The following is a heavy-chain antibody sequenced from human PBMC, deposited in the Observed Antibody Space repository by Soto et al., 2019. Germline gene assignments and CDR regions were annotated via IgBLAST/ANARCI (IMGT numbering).Heavy chain of an antibody. V-gene: IGHV3-9*01. CDR3: AKDLGPATAFDI. Sequence: EVQLVESGGGLVQPGRSLRLSCAASGFTFDDYDMHWVRQAPGKGLEWVSGISCNSDRIGYADSVKGRFTISRDNAKNSLYLQMNSLRAEDTALYYCAKDLGPATAFDIWGQGTVVTVSS. D-gene: IGHD2-15*01. J-gene: IGHJ3*02. CDR1: GFTFDDYD. CDR2: ISCNSDRI.